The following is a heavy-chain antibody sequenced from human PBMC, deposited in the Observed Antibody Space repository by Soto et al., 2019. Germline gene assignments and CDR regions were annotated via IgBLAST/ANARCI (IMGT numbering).Heavy chain of an antibody. D-gene: IGHD4-17*01. J-gene: IGHJ4*02. CDR2: MNPNSGNT. Sequence: QVQLVQSGAEVKKPGASVKVSCKASGYTFTSYDINWVRQATGQGLEWMGWMNPNSGNTGYAQKFQGRGTMTSNTSISTAYMELSSLRSEYTAVYYCATSTNDYGDRHWGQGTLVTVSS. CDR3: ATSTNDYGDRH. V-gene: IGHV1-8*01. CDR1: GYTFTSYD.